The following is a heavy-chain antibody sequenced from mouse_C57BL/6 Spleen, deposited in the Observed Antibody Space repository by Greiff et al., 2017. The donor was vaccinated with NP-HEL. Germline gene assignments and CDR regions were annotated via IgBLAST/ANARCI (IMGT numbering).Heavy chain of an antibody. V-gene: IGHV1-69*01. CDR3: ASRGSDSSWDWFAY. J-gene: IGHJ3*01. D-gene: IGHD3-2*02. CDR1: GYTFTSYW. Sequence: QVHLQQPGAELVMPGASVKLSCTASGYTFTSYWMHWVKQRPGQGLEWIGEIDPSDSDTNYNQQFKGKSTLTFDKSSSTAYMQLSNLTSVDSAVYYCASRGSDSSWDWFAYWGQGTLVTVSA. CDR2: IDPSDSDT.